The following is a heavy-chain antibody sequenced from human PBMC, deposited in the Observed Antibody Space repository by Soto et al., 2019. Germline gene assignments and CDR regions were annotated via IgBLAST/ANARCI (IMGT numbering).Heavy chain of an antibody. CDR2: IYYSGST. CDR1: GGSISSCY. CDR3: ARTRTNIERSGDSSGWYTPADFDY. D-gene: IGHD6-19*01. J-gene: IGHJ4*02. Sequence: PSETLSLTCTVSGGSISSCYWSWIRQPPGKGLEWIGYIYYSGSTNYNPSLKSRVTISVDTSKNQFSLKLSSVTAADTAVYYCARTRTNIERSGDSSGWYTPADFDYWGQGTLVTVSS. V-gene: IGHV4-59*01.